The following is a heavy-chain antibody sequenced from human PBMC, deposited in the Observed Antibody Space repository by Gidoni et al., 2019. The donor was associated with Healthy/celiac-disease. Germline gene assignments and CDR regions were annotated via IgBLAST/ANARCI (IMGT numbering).Heavy chain of an antibody. CDR3: ARGAGSGWYGDFDY. CDR2: IYHSGST. J-gene: IGHJ4*02. CDR1: GYSISSVYY. V-gene: IGHV4-38-2*02. Sequence: QVQLQESGPGLVKPSETLSLTCTVSGYSISSVYYWGWIRQPPGKGLEWIGSIYHSGSTYYNPSLKSRVTISVDTSKNQFSLKLSSVTAADTAVYYCARGAGSGWYGDFDYWGQGTLVTVSS. D-gene: IGHD6-19*01.